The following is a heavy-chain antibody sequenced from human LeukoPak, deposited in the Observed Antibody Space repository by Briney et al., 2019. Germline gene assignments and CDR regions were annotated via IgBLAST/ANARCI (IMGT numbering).Heavy chain of an antibody. V-gene: IGHV4-4*07. CDR1: GGSISSYY. Sequence: PSETLSLTCTVSGGSISSYYWSWIRQPAGKGLEWIGRIYTSGSTNYNPSLKSRVTISVDTSKNQFSLKLSSVTAADTAVYYCAREGSGYDYEGAFDIWGQGTMVTVSS. D-gene: IGHD5-12*01. CDR2: IYTSGST. J-gene: IGHJ3*02. CDR3: AREGSGYDYEGAFDI.